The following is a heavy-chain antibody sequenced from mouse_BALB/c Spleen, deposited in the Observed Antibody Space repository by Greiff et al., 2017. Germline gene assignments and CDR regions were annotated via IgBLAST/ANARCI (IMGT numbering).Heavy chain of an antibody. J-gene: IGHJ1*01. CDR3: TRSDFYYYGSSDFDV. V-gene: IGHV1-5*01. Sequence: EVQLQQSGTVLARPGASVKMSCKASGYTFTSYWMHWVKQRPGRGLEWIGAIYPGNSDTSYNQKFKGKAKLTAVTSTSTAYMELSSLTNEDSAVYYCTRSDFYYYGSSDFDVWGAGTTVTVSS. D-gene: IGHD1-1*01. CDR1: GYTFTSYW. CDR2: IYPGNSDT.